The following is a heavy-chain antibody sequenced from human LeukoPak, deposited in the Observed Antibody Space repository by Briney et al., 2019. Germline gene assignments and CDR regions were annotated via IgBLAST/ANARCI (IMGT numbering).Heavy chain of an antibody. CDR3: ASSKDHYCHY. V-gene: IGHV3-7*05. CDR1: GFSFSDSW. Sequence: GGSLSLSCAASGFSFSDSWMTWVRQTPGKVLQWVASIHQDAGEKQYLDSVRGRFTISRDNAKNSLYLQMNSLRVEDTAVYYCASSKDHYCHYWGQGTLVTVSS. J-gene: IGHJ4*02. CDR2: IHQDAGEK.